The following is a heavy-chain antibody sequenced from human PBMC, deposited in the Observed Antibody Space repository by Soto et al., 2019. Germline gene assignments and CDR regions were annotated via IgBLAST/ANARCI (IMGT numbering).Heavy chain of an antibody. CDR3: ARGPITGTFHTVPYGMDV. D-gene: IGHD1-20*01. V-gene: IGHV1-69*12. Sequence: QVQLVQSGAEVKKPGSSVKVSCKASGGTFSSYAISWVRQAPGQGLEWMGGIIPIFGTANYAQKFQGGVTITADESTSTADRELSSLRSEDTAVYYCARGPITGTFHTVPYGMDVWGQGTTVTVSS. J-gene: IGHJ6*02. CDR1: GGTFSSYA. CDR2: IIPIFGTA.